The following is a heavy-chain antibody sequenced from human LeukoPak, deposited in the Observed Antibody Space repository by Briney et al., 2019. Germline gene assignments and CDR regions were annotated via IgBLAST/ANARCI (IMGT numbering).Heavy chain of an antibody. CDR3: AKDMMGATMYYYYGMDV. CDR1: GFTFGSYW. D-gene: IGHD1-26*01. J-gene: IGHJ6*02. V-gene: IGHV3-43*02. CDR2: ISGDGGST. Sequence: PGGSLRLSCAASGFTFGSYWVHWVRQAPGKGLEWVSLISGDGGSTYYADSVKGRFTISRDNSKNSLYLQMNSLRTEDTALYYCAKDMMGATMYYYYGMDVWGQGTTVTVSS.